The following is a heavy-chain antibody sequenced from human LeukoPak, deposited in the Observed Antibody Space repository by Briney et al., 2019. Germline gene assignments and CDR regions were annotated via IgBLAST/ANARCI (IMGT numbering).Heavy chain of an antibody. J-gene: IGHJ5*02. CDR3: ARHKNRASWFDP. CDR1: GGSISSYY. CDR2: IYYSGST. V-gene: IGHV4-59*08. D-gene: IGHD1-14*01. Sequence: SETLSLTCTVSGGSISSYYWSWIRQPPGKGLEWIGYIYYSGSTNYNPSLKSRVTISVDTSKNQFSLKLSSVTAADTAVYYCARHKNRASWFDPWGQGTLVTVSA.